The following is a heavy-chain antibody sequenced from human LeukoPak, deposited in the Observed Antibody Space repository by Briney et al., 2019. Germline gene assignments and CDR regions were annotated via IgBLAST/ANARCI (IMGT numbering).Heavy chain of an antibody. D-gene: IGHD1-20*01. V-gene: IGHV3-23*01. CDR1: GFTFSKYT. CDR3: AKDFTPDGIWDIDY. Sequence: GGSLRLSCVASGFTFSKYTMSWVCQAPGKGLEWVSGIYGGGSGSTFYAESVKGRFTISRDNSKNTLYLQMNSLRDEDTAIYYCAKDFTPDGIWDIDYWGRGTLITVSS. CDR2: IYGGGSGST. J-gene: IGHJ4*02.